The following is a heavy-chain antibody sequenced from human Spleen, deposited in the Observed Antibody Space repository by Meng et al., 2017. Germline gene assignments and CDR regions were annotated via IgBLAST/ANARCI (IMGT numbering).Heavy chain of an antibody. J-gene: IGHJ4*02. CDR2: IYYSGNT. Sequence: SETLSLTCTVSGGSISSYYWSWIRQPPGKGLEWIGYIYYSGNTNYNPSLKSRVTISVDTSKNQFSLKLSSVTAADTAVYYCAREFLTGYIDYWGQGTLVTVSS. CDR1: GGSISSYY. D-gene: IGHD3-9*01. CDR3: AREFLTGYIDY. V-gene: IGHV4-59*01.